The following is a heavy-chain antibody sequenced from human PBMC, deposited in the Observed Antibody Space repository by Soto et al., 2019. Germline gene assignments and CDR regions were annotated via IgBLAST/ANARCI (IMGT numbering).Heavy chain of an antibody. CDR2: IYSSGVT. D-gene: IGHD2-2*01. CDR3: ARGHDSDCTSTRSYAISA. CDR1: VVSISSGGYY. Sequence: SETLSLTCTVSVVSISSGGYYCSWIRQYPGKGPEWIGHIYSSGVTYYDPSLKSGVIISVDTSKNQFSLKLSSVTAADTAVYYCARGHDSDCTSTRSYAISAWGQGTQVNVS. J-gene: IGHJ5*02. V-gene: IGHV4-31*03.